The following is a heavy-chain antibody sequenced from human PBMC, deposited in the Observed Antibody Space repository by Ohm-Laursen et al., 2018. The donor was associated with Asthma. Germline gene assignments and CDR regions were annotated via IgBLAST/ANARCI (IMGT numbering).Heavy chain of an antibody. V-gene: IGHV4-31*03. CDR1: GGSISSGGYY. D-gene: IGHD1-26*01. J-gene: IGHJ6*02. Sequence: LSLTCTVSGGSISSGGYYWSWIRQHPGKGLEWIGYIYYSGSTYYNPSLKSRVTISVDTSKNQFSLKLNSVTAADTAVYYCARDVLSGFSGYYYGMDVWGQGTTVTVSS. CDR3: ARDVLSGFSGYYYGMDV. CDR2: IYYSGST.